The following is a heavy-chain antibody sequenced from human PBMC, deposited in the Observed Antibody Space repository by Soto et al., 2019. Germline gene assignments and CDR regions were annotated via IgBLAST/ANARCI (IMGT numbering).Heavy chain of an antibody. J-gene: IGHJ5*02. CDR1: GFTVSSNY. CDR2: IYSGGST. V-gene: IGHV3-66*01. D-gene: IGHD3-22*01. Sequence: EVQLVESGGGLVQPGGSLRLSCAASGFTVSSNYMSWVRQAPGKGLEWVSVIYSGGSTYYADSVKGRITISRDNSKNTLYLQMNSLSAEDTAVYYCARYYYDSSGRFDPWGQGTLVTVSS. CDR3: ARYYYDSSGRFDP.